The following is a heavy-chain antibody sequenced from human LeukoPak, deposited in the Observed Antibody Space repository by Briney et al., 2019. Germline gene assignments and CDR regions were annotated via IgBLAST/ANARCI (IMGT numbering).Heavy chain of an antibody. CDR3: ARGYDIDV. CDR1: GGSISNSY. J-gene: IGHJ6*02. V-gene: IGHV4-59*01. Sequence: SETLSLTCTVSGGSISNSYWSWIRQPPGKALEWIGYVYYTGTTKYNPSLKSRATISLDTSKNQFSLKLTSVTAADTALFFCARGYDIDVWGQGTTVTVSS. CDR2: VYYTGTT.